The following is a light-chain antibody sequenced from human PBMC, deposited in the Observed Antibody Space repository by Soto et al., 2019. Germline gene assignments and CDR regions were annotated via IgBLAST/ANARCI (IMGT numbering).Light chain of an antibody. J-gene: IGKJ5*01. CDR1: QSINNY. Sequence: DIHSTQSPSSLGTSLGNSVTISCRASQSINNYLNWYQQKPGKAPNHLIYAASSLQSGVPSRFSGSGSGTTFTLTISSLQPQDFAFYYCQQTYRIPSTLGQGTRLEI. V-gene: IGKV1-39*01. CDR3: QQTYRIPST. CDR2: AAS.